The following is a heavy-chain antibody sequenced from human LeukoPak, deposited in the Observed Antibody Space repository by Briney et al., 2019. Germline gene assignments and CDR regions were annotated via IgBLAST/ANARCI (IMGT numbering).Heavy chain of an antibody. CDR1: GYSFITYW. Sequence: GESLKISCKTSGYSFITYWIGWVRQMPGKGLEWMGIIYPGDSDTKYSPSFQGQVTISADKSISTAYVQWSSLKPSDTAMYYCARLDRSCSNGVCYNDYWGQGTLVTVSS. CDR2: IYPGDSDT. CDR3: ARLDRSCSNGVCYNDY. V-gene: IGHV5-51*01. D-gene: IGHD2-8*01. J-gene: IGHJ4*02.